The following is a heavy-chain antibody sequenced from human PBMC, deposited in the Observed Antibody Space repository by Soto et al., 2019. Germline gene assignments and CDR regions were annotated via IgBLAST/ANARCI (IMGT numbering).Heavy chain of an antibody. V-gene: IGHV3-48*02. J-gene: IGHJ4*02. CDR1: GFTFSDYN. CDR3: AFSGNYGVY. Sequence: GGSLRLSCAPSGFTFSDYNMNWVRQAPGKGLEWVSYISLRSTTIYYADSVKDRFIISRDDAARSLYLQMNSLTYDDTAVYYCAFSGNYGVYWGQGALVTVSS. D-gene: IGHD1-26*01. CDR2: ISLRSTTI.